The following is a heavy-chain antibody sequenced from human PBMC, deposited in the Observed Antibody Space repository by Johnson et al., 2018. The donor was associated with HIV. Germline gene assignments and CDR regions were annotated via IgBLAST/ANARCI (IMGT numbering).Heavy chain of an antibody. CDR1: EFTFSSYA. CDR3: ARAHYDSSSYLLKGGAFDI. D-gene: IGHD3-22*01. J-gene: IGHJ3*02. CDR2: ISSDGGSA. V-gene: IGHV3-64*01. Sequence: MQLVESGGDVVQPGGSLRLSCTASEFTFSSYAMHWVRQAPGKGLEYVSAISSDGGSAYYAKSVKGRFTISRDNSKNTLYLQMNSLRAEDTAVYYCARAHYDSSSYLLKGGAFDIWGQGTMVTVSS.